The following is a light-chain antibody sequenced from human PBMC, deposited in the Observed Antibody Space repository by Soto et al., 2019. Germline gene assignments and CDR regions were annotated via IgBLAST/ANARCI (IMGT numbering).Light chain of an antibody. V-gene: IGLV2-14*01. J-gene: IGLJ1*01. CDR3: SSFTSISTRV. Sequence: QSSLTHPASLSGSPGQSITISCTGTSSDVGLYNFLSWYQQHPGKAPKLMIYEVSNRPSGVSNRFSGSKSGNTASLTISGLRAEDEADYYCSSFTSISTRVFGTGTKVTVL. CDR2: EVS. CDR1: SSDVGLYNF.